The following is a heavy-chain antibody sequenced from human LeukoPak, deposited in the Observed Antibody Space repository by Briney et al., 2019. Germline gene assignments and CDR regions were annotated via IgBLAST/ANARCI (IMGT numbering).Heavy chain of an antibody. D-gene: IGHD4-17*01. CDR1: GYSFTSYW. V-gene: IGHV5-51*01. CDR2: IYPGDSYT. Sequence: GESLKISCKGSGYSFTSYWIGWGRQMPGKGLEWMGIIYPGDSYTRYSPSFQGQVTVSADNSISTAYLQWSSLRASDTAMYYCARQPHGDYRIDYWGQGTLVTVSS. J-gene: IGHJ4*02. CDR3: ARQPHGDYRIDY.